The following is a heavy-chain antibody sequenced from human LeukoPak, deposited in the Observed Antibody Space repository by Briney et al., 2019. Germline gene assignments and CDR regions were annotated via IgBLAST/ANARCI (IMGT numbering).Heavy chain of an antibody. CDR3: AKGRMTTVTTEDGFDI. D-gene: IGHD4-17*01. Sequence: GESLQISCQGSGSTFTTYWISWVRQLPGKGLEWMGRIDPSDSYTNYSPSFQGHVTISVDKSISTAYLQWSSLKASDTAIYYCAKGRMTTVTTEDGFDIWGQGTMVTVSS. CDR1: GSTFTTYW. CDR2: IDPSDSYT. V-gene: IGHV5-10-1*01. J-gene: IGHJ3*02.